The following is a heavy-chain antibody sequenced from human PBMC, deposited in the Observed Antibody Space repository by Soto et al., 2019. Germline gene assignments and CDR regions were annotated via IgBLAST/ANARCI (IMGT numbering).Heavy chain of an antibody. Sequence: ASVKVSCKASGYTFTSYYMHWVRQAPGQGLEWMGIINPSGGSTSYAQKFQGRVTMTRDTSTSTVYMELSSLRSEDTAVYYCARDQERFLEWLLLDYYYYGMDVWGQGTTVNVSS. V-gene: IGHV1-46*01. CDR1: GYTFTSYY. CDR3: ARDQERFLEWLLLDYYYYGMDV. CDR2: INPSGGST. D-gene: IGHD3-3*01. J-gene: IGHJ6*02.